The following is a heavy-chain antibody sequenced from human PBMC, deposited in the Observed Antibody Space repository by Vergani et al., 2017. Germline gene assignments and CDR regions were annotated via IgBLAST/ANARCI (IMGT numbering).Heavy chain of an antibody. Sequence: QVQLQESGPGLVKPSQTLSLTCTGSGGYISSGSYYWSWIRQPAGKGLEWIGRIYTSGSTNYNPSLKSRVTISVDTSKNQFSLKLSPVTAADTAVYYCVRTSPRVDYWGQGILVTVSS. CDR1: GGYISSGSYY. CDR3: VRTSPRVDY. V-gene: IGHV4-61*02. CDR2: IYTSGST. J-gene: IGHJ4*02. D-gene: IGHD1-14*01.